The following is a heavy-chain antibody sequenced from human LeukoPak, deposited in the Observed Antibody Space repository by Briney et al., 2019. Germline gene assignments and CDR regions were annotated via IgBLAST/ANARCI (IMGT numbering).Heavy chain of an antibody. CDR2: INSGGGT. V-gene: IGHV3-23*01. Sequence: GGSLRLSCAVSGFTFSSYAMSWVRQAPGKGLEWVSAINSGGGTYYADSVKGRFSISRDNSKNTMYLQMNSLRVEDTAVYYCAKEGAAAGSGFFQPWGQGTLVTVSS. CDR3: AKEGAAAGSGFFQP. J-gene: IGHJ1*01. D-gene: IGHD6-13*01. CDR1: GFTFSSYA.